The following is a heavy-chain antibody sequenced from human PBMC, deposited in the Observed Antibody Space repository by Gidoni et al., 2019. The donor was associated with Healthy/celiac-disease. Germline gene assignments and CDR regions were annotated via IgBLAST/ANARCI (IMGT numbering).Heavy chain of an antibody. Sequence: QVQLVESGGGVVQPGRSLRLSCAASEFTFSSYVMHWVRQAPGKGLEWVAVIWYDGSNKYYADSVKGRFTISRDNSKNTLYLQMNSLRAEDTAVYYCARGSYYYYYYMDVWGKGTTVTVSS. CDR2: IWYDGSNK. CDR1: EFTFSSYV. CDR3: ARGSYYYYYYMDV. V-gene: IGHV3-33*01. J-gene: IGHJ6*03.